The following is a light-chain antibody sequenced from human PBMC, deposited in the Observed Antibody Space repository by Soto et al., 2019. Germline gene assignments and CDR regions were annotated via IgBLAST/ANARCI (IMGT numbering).Light chain of an antibody. CDR2: ENN. V-gene: IGLV1-44*01. J-gene: IGLJ1*01. Sequence: QSVLTQPPSASGAPGQRVTISCSGSASNIGRYPVNWYQQVPGTAPKLLIYENNHRPSGVPDRFSGSKSGTSASLVISGLQSEDEAEYFCAGWDGSLKGFVFGTGTKLTVL. CDR1: ASNIGRYP. CDR3: AGWDGSLKGFV.